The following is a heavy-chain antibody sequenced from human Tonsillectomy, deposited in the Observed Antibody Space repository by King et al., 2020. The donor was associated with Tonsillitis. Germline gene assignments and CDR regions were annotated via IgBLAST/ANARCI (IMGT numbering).Heavy chain of an antibody. J-gene: IGHJ4*02. Sequence: GQLVQSGAEVKKPGESLKISCKGSGYSFTDYWIAWVRQMPGKGLEWMGIIYPGDSDTKYSPSLQGQVTISADKSTTTAYLQWSSLKASDTAMYYCARRSYYYDSNNNYYDYFDSWGQGALVTVSS. V-gene: IGHV5-51*01. CDR2: IYPGDSDT. CDR1: GYSFTDYW. D-gene: IGHD3-22*01. CDR3: ARRSYYYDSNNNYYDYFDS.